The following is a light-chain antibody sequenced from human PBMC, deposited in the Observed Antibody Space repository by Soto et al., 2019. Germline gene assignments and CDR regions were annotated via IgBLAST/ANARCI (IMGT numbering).Light chain of an antibody. Sequence: EIILTQSPASLSVSPGERATLSCRASQSVNNNLAWYQQKRGQAPRLLSYGASTRATGIPGRFRGSGSGTEFTLTITSLQSEDFAVYFCQQYNNWPPDTFGQGTKLEIK. V-gene: IGKV3-15*01. CDR2: GAS. CDR1: QSVNNN. CDR3: QQYNNWPPDT. J-gene: IGKJ2*01.